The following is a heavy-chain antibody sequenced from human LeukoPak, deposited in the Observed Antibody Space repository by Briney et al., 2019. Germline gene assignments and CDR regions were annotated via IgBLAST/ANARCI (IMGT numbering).Heavy chain of an antibody. CDR3: AKPIDSNRYYSFVN. CDR2: INNAYSA. Sequence: PGGSLRLSCAASGFMFSHYAMTWVRQAPGKGLEWVSTINNAYSAYYSDSVEGRFTISRDNSRNTLYLQMSSLRAEDTAVYYCAKPIDSNRYYSFVNWGQGTQVTVSS. J-gene: IGHJ4*02. CDR1: GFMFSHYA. V-gene: IGHV3-23*01. D-gene: IGHD3-22*01.